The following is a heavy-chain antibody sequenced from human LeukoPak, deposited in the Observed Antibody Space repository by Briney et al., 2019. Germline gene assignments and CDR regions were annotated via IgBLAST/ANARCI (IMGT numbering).Heavy chain of an antibody. CDR1: GFTFSSYW. Sequence: GGSLRLSCAASGFTFSSYWMHWVRQAPGKGLVWVSRINSDGSSTSYADSVKGRFTISRDNAKNTLYLQMNSLRAEDTAVYYCARVLSKRYCSSTSCYSARLNWFDPWGQGTLVTVSS. V-gene: IGHV3-74*01. CDR2: INSDGSST. J-gene: IGHJ5*02. CDR3: ARVLSKRYCSSTSCYSARLNWFDP. D-gene: IGHD2-2*01.